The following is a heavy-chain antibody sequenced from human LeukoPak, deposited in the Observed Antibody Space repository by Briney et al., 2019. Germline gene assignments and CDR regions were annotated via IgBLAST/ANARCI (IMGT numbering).Heavy chain of an antibody. CDR2: ISYDGSNK. CDR3: AKDRGPFDY. D-gene: IGHD2-15*01. Sequence: PGGSLRLSCAASGFTFSSYGMHWVRQAPGKGLEWVAVISYDGSNKYYADSVKGRFTISRDNSKNTLYLQMNSLRAEDTAVYYCAKDRGPFDYWGQGTLVTVSS. CDR1: GFTFSSYG. V-gene: IGHV3-30*18. J-gene: IGHJ4*02.